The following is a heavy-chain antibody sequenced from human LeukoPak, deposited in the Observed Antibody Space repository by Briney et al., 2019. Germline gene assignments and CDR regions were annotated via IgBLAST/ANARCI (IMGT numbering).Heavy chain of an antibody. CDR1: GYTLTELS. D-gene: IGHD3-22*01. Sequence: ASAKVSCKVSGYTLTELSMHWVRQAPGKGLEWMGGFDPEDGETIYAQKFQGRVTMTEDTSTDTAYMELSSLRSEDTAVYYCASGRMDSSGYYYGASGGGYYFDYWGQGTLVTVSS. CDR3: ASGRMDSSGYYYGASGGGYYFDY. J-gene: IGHJ4*02. CDR2: FDPEDGET. V-gene: IGHV1-24*01.